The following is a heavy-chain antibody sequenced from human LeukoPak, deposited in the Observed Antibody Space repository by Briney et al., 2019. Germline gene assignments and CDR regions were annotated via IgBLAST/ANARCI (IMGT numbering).Heavy chain of an antibody. V-gene: IGHV3-43D*04. CDR1: GFTFDDYA. D-gene: IGHD2-15*01. CDR2: ISWDGGST. CDR3: AKDKTYCSGGSCYALDY. J-gene: IGHJ4*02. Sequence: GGSLRLSCAASGFTFDDYAMHCVREALGKGVEWVSLISWDGGSTYYADSVKGRFTISRDNRKTSLYLQMNSLRAEDTALYYCAKDKTYCSGGSCYALDYWGQGTLVTVSS.